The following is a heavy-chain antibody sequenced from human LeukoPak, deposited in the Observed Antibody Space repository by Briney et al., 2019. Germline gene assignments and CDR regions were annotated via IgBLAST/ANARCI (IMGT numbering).Heavy chain of an antibody. CDR2: ISSSSSYI. V-gene: IGHV3-21*01. CDR1: GFTFSSYS. D-gene: IGHD2-2*03. J-gene: IGHJ3*02. Sequence: GGSLRLSCAASGFTFSSYSMNWVRQAPGKGLEWVSSISSSSSYIYYADSVKGRLTISRDNSKNTLYLQMSSLRPEDTAVYSCARTFGYCTTTSCQIGTRGDAFDIWGLGTMVTVSS. CDR3: ARTFGYCTTTSCQIGTRGDAFDI.